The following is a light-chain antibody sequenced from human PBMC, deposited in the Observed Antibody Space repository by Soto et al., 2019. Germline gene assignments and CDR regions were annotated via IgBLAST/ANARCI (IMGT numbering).Light chain of an antibody. CDR2: LGS. CDR1: QSLLHSNGYNY. V-gene: IGKV2-28*01. J-gene: IGKJ3*01. CDR3: MQALQTPVT. Sequence: DIVMTQSPLSLPVTPGEPASISCRSSQSLLHSNGYNYLDWYLQKPGQSPQLLIYLGSNRASGVPDRFSGSGSGTDFTLKISREEAEDVGVYYCMQALQTPVTFGPGTKVDIK.